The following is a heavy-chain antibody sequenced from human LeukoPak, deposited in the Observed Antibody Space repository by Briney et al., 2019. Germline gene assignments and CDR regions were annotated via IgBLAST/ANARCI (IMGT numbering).Heavy chain of an antibody. CDR2: IHYSGST. CDR3: GRDGYSGSSLFDY. Sequence: SETLSLTCTVSGGSISSYFWRWIRQPPGKGLEWLGYIHYSGSTNYNPSLKRRVTISVSTSTKQSSQRQSSIPDADPAVFYCGRDGYSGSSLFDYWGQGTLVTVSS. V-gene: IGHV4-59*01. CDR1: GGSISSYF. D-gene: IGHD1-26*01. J-gene: IGHJ4*02.